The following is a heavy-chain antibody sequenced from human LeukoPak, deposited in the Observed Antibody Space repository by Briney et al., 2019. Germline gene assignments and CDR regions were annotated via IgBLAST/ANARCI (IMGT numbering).Heavy chain of an antibody. CDR1: GFTVSSNY. CDR2: IYSGGST. V-gene: IGHV3-53*01. D-gene: IGHD3-22*01. CDR3: ARERYYYDSSGYYSYYFDY. Sequence: GGSLRLPCAASGFTVSSNYMSWVRQAPGKGLEWVSVIYSGGSTYYADSVKGRFTISRDNSKNTLYLQMNSLRAEDTAVYYCARERYYYDSSGYYSYYFDYWGQGTLVTVSS. J-gene: IGHJ4*02.